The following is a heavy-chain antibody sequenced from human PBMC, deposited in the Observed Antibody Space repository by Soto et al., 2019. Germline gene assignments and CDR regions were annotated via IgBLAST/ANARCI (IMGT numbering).Heavy chain of an antibody. Sequence: SETLSLTCTVSGGSISSSSYYWGWIRQPPGKGLGWIGSIYYSGSTYYNPSLKSRVTISVDTSKNQFSLKLSSVTAADTAVYYCARPHYDFWSGYQNWFDPWGQGTLVTVSS. CDR2: IYYSGST. V-gene: IGHV4-39*01. CDR3: ARPHYDFWSGYQNWFDP. J-gene: IGHJ5*02. D-gene: IGHD3-3*01. CDR1: GGSISSSSYY.